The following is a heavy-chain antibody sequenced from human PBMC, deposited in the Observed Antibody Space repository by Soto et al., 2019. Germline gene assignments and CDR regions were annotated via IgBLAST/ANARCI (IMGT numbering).Heavy chain of an antibody. CDR2: IYYSGST. J-gene: IGHJ4*02. D-gene: IGHD3-10*01. V-gene: IGHV4-61*05. CDR3: ARYGSGSYYPTTFDY. CDR1: GGSISSSSYY. Sequence: SETLSLTCTVSGGSISSSSYYWGWIRQPPGKGLEWIGYIYYSGSTNYNPSLKSRVTISVDTSKNQFSLKLSSVTAADTAVYYCARYGSGSYYPTTFDYWGQGTLVTVSS.